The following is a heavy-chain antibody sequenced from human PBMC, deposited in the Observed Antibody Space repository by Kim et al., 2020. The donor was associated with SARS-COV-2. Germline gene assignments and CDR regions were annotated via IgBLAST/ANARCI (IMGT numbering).Heavy chain of an antibody. D-gene: IGHD5-18*01. V-gene: IGHV4-34*01. Sequence: SETLSLTCAVYGGSFSGYYWSWIRQPPGKGLEWIGEINHSGSTNYNPSLKSRVTISVDTSKNQFSLKLSSVTAADTAVYYCARSGYSYGTYYMDVWGKGT. J-gene: IGHJ6*03. CDR3: ARSGYSYGTYYMDV. CDR2: INHSGST. CDR1: GGSFSGYY.